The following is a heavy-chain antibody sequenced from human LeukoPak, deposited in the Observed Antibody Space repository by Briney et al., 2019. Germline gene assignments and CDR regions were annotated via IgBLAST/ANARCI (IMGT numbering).Heavy chain of an antibody. CDR3: ARVGLYSSSWYRPTNWFDP. V-gene: IGHV4-34*01. CDR1: GGSFSGYY. J-gene: IGHJ5*02. D-gene: IGHD6-13*01. CDR2: INHSGST. Sequence: SETLSLTCAVYGGSFSGYYWSWIRQPPGKGLEWIGEINHSGSTNYNPSLKSRVTISVDTSKNQFSLKLSSVTAADTAVYYCARVGLYSSSWYRPTNWFDPWGQGTLVTASS.